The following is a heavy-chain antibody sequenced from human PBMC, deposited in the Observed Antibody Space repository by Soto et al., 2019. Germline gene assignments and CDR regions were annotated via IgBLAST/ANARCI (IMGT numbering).Heavy chain of an antibody. CDR3: ATSKYYDFWSGYPQPRYYYYGMDV. V-gene: IGHV4-34*01. J-gene: IGHJ6*02. CDR1: GGSFSGYY. Sequence: SETLSLTCAVYGGSFSGYYWSWIRQPPGKGLEWIGEINHSGSTNYNPSLKSRVTISVDTSKNQFSLKLSSVTAADTAVYYCATSKYYDFWSGYPQPRYYYYGMDVWGQATTVTVSS. CDR2: INHSGST. D-gene: IGHD3-3*01.